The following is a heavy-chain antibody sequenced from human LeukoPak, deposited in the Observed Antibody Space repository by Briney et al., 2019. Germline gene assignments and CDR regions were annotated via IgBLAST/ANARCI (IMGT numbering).Heavy chain of an antibody. V-gene: IGHV3-7*01. Sequence: GRSLRLSCAASGLTFSSYAMHWVRQAPGKGLEWVAKIKPDGSEKYYVGSVKGRFTISRDNAKNSLYLQMSSLSAEDTAVYYCLAAGGYWGQGTLVTVSS. D-gene: IGHD3-10*01. CDR2: IKPDGSEK. CDR1: GLTFSSYA. CDR3: LAAGGY. J-gene: IGHJ4*02.